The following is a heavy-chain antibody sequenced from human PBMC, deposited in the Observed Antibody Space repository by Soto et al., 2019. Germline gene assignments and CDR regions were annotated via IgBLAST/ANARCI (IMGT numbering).Heavy chain of an antibody. J-gene: IGHJ5*02. D-gene: IGHD3-10*02. CDR1: GGSIISSNFY. Sequence: QLQESGPGLVKPSETLSLTCTVSGGSIISSNFYWGWIRQPPGKGLEWIGSVEYGGSTYDNPSLKSRVTFSADTSKKQFSLKLTSVTAADTALYYCARHVRGAVTMNWFDPWGHGTLVTVSS. CDR2: VEYGGST. CDR3: ARHVRGAVTMNWFDP. V-gene: IGHV4-39*01.